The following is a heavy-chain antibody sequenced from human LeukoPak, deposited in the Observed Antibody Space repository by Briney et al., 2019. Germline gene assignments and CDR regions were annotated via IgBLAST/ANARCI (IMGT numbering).Heavy chain of an antibody. CDR2: ISSSSNYI. CDR3: ARVEESASFDP. J-gene: IGHJ5*02. D-gene: IGHD3-3*01. CDR1: GFTFSSYS. Sequence: GGSLRLSCSASGFTFSSYSMNWVRQAPGKGLEWVSSISSSSNYIYYADSVKGRFTISRDNAKNSLYLQMNSLRAEDTAVYYCARVEESASFDPWGQGTLVTVSS. V-gene: IGHV3-21*01.